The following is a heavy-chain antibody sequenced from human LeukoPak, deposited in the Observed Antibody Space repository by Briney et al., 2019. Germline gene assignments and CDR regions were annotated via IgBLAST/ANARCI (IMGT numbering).Heavy chain of an antibody. CDR3: AKSLWSPPINFDY. D-gene: IGHD3-10*01. Sequence: SEPLSLTCTVSGGSVRSGSYYWCWIRQPPGKGLEWIAYVYYSGSTNYNPSLKSRVTLPVSTSKNQFSMKPGSMAPADPAVYVCAKSLWSPPINFDYWGQGTRVIVFS. CDR2: VYYSGST. J-gene: IGHJ4*02. CDR1: GGSVRSGSYY. V-gene: IGHV4-61*01.